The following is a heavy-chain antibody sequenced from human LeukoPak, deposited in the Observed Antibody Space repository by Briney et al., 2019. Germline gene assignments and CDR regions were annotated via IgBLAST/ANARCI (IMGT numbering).Heavy chain of an antibody. CDR1: GFTFDDYA. J-gene: IGHJ4*02. Sequence: GGSLRLSCAASGFTFDDYAIHWVRQAPGKGLEWVSGISWNSGSIGYADSVKGRFTISRDNAKNSLYLQMNSLRAEDTALYYCAKDISGSGRYYFDYWGQGTLVTVSS. D-gene: IGHD6-19*01. CDR2: ISWNSGSI. CDR3: AKDISGSGRYYFDY. V-gene: IGHV3-9*01.